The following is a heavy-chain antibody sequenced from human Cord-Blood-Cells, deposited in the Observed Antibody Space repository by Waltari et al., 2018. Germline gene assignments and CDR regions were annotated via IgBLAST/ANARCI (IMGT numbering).Heavy chain of an antibody. CDR3: ARDLRKVGMGWFDP. Sequence: EVQLVESGGGLVQPGGSLRLSCAASGLTFRSYSMNWVRQAPGKGLEWVSYISSSSSTIYYADSVKGRFTISRDNAKNSLYLQMNSLRDEDTAVYYCARDLRKVGMGWFDPWGQGTLVTVSS. V-gene: IGHV3-48*02. J-gene: IGHJ5*02. CDR1: GLTFRSYS. D-gene: IGHD1-26*01. CDR2: ISSSSSTI.